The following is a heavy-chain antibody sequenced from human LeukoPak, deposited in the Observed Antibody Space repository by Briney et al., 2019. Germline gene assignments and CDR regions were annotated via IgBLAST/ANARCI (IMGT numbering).Heavy chain of an antibody. CDR3: ASILAYCGGDCYSEYGY. CDR1: GGSISSSSYY. V-gene: IGHV4-39*01. Sequence: SETLSLTCTVSGGSISSSSYYWGWIRQPPGKGLEWIGSIYYSGSTYYNPSLKSRVTISVDTSKNQFSLKLSSVTAADTAVYYCASILAYCGGDCYSEYGYWGQGTLVTVSS. J-gene: IGHJ4*02. CDR2: IYYSGST. D-gene: IGHD2-21*02.